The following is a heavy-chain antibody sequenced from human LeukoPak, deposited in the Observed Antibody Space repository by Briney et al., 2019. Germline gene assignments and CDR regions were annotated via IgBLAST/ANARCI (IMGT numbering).Heavy chain of an antibody. D-gene: IGHD1-14*01. Sequence: ASVKVSCKASGYTFTGYFIHWVRQAPGQGLEWMGWINPNSGGTNYAQKFQGRVTMTRDTSISTAYMELSRLRSDDTAVYYCATAADYYYYMDVWGKGTTVTISS. CDR2: INPNSGGT. CDR3: ATAADYYYYMDV. J-gene: IGHJ6*03. V-gene: IGHV1-2*02. CDR1: GYTFTGYF.